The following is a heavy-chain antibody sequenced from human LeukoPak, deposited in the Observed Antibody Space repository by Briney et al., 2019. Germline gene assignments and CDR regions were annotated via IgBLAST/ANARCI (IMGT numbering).Heavy chain of an antibody. Sequence: ASVKVSCKASGYTFTSFYIHWVRQAPGQGLDWVGWINPTSGATNYAQKFQGRVTMTRDTSNNTSYMELSSLRSDDTAVYYCAREFRTTTWSFDAFDLWGQGTMVTVSS. CDR3: AREFRTTTWSFDAFDL. J-gene: IGHJ3*01. CDR2: INPTSGAT. D-gene: IGHD1/OR15-1a*01. CDR1: GYTFTSFY. V-gene: IGHV1-2*02.